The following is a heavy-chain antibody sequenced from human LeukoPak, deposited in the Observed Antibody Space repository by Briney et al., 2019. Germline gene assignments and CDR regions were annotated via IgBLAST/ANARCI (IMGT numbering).Heavy chain of an antibody. V-gene: IGHV3-23*01. CDR3: ANRMS. CDR2: ISGSGDNT. Sequence: QPGRSLRLSCAASXFTFSSYAMNWGRQVPGKGLEWVSGISGSGDNTYYADSVKGRFTISRDNSKNTLYLQMNSLRVEDTAVYYCANRMSWGQGTLVTVSS. J-gene: IGHJ4*02. CDR1: XFTFSSYA.